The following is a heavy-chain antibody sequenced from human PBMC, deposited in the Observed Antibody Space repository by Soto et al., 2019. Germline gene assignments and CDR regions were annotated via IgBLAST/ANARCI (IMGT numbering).Heavy chain of an antibody. CDR3: ARDLVPWSGYYDALDI. Sequence: GGSLRLSCAASGFTFDDYGMSWVRQAPGKGLEWVSGINWNGGSTGYADSVKGRFTISRDNAKNSLYLQMNSLRAEDTALYYCARDLVPWSGYYDALDIWGQGTMVTVSS. J-gene: IGHJ3*02. V-gene: IGHV3-20*04. CDR1: GFTFDDYG. D-gene: IGHD3-3*01. CDR2: INWNGGST.